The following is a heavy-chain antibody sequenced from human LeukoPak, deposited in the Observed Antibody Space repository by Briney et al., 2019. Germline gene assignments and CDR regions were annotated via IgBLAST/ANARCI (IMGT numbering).Heavy chain of an antibody. Sequence: SETLSLTCTVSDGSITSYYWSWIRQPPGKGLEWIGYIYYSGSTNYNPSLESRVTISVDTSKNQFSLKLSSVTAADTAVYYCARNFGSSWYYFDYWDQGTLVTVSS. D-gene: IGHD6-13*01. V-gene: IGHV4-59*01. CDR2: IYYSGST. CDR1: DGSITSYY. CDR3: ARNFGSSWYYFDY. J-gene: IGHJ4*02.